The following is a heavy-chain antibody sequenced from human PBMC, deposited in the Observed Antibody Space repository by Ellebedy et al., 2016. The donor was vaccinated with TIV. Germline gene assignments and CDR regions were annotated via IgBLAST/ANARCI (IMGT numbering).Heavy chain of an antibody. J-gene: IGHJ6*02. D-gene: IGHD2-21*01. Sequence: GGSLRLXXAASGFTFSSYAMTWVRQAPGKGLEWVSGIGYTAHNTYYTDSVKGRFTISRDNSKNTLSLQMSSLRAEDTAVYYCAKARGSSVIDYNYFGMDVWGHGTTVTVSS. CDR1: GFTFSSYA. CDR3: AKARGSSVIDYNYFGMDV. V-gene: IGHV3-23*01. CDR2: IGYTAHNT.